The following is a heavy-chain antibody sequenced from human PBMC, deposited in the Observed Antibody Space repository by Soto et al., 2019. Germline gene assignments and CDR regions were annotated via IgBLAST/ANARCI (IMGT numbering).Heavy chain of an antibody. CDR1: GFTLSDYY. Sequence: QVQLVESGGGLVKPGGSLRLSCEASGFTLSDYYMTWIRQAPGKGLEWISYISSSATIIYYADSVKGRFTIARDNAKTSLSLQMNSLRAADSAVYYCARAFNQWLFGGAYFSYYMDVWGKGTTVTVSS. V-gene: IGHV3-11*01. J-gene: IGHJ6*03. CDR2: ISSSATII. CDR3: ARAFNQWLFGGAYFSYYMDV. D-gene: IGHD3-16*01.